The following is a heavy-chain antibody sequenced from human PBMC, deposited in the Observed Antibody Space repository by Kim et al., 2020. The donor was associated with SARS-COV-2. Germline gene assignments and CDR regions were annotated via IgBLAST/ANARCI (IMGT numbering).Heavy chain of an antibody. Sequence: SETLSLTCTVSGGSISGSTFYWGWIRQPPGKGLQWIGHIFSGGITYYKSSLKSRITISVDTSKNHFSLELTSVTAADTAVYYCARLNYRDSRGHLLPFDIWDQGTLVNVSS. V-gene: IGHV4-39*02. D-gene: IGHD3-22*01. J-gene: IGHJ3*02. CDR1: GGSISGSTFY. CDR2: IFSGGIT. CDR3: ARLNYRDSRGHLLPFDI.